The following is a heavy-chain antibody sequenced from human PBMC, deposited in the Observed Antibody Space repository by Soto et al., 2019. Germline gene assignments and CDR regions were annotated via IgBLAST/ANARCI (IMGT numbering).Heavy chain of an antibody. Sequence: VQLVQSGAEVRKPGSSVKVSCKASGGTFSRHAISWVRQAPGQGLEWMGGIIPIFGTANHAQKFQGRVKIIADESTSTVYMELSSLRSEDRAMYYCARGWGYDSNDYYYAYWGQGTLVIVSS. CDR3: ARGWGYDSNDYYYAY. D-gene: IGHD3-22*01. V-gene: IGHV1-69*01. CDR2: IIPIFGTA. CDR1: GGTFSRHA. J-gene: IGHJ4*02.